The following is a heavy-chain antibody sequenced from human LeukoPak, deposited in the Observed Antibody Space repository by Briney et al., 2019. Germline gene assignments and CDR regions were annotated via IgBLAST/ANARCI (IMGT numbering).Heavy chain of an antibody. CDR3: ARGRGGSFPYWYFDL. Sequence: PSETLSLTCTVSGGSISSGSYYWNWIRQPAGKGLEWIGRLYSSGSTNYNPSLKSRVTISADTSENQFSLKLSSVTAADTAVYYCARGRGGSFPYWYFDLWGRGTLVTVSS. CDR2: LYSSGST. CDR1: GGSISSGSYY. V-gene: IGHV4-61*02. J-gene: IGHJ2*01. D-gene: IGHD2-15*01.